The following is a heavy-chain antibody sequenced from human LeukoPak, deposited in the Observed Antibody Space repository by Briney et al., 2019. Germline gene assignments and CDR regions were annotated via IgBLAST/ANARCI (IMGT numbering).Heavy chain of an antibody. D-gene: IGHD6-13*01. V-gene: IGHV1-18*01. CDR2: ISAYNGNT. J-gene: IGHJ5*02. CDR3: ARYIPLTTYSSSLPTTWFDP. CDR1: GYTFTSYG. Sequence: ASVKVSCKASGYTFTSYGISWVRQSPGQGLKGLGWISAYNGNTNYAQKLQGRVTMPTDTSTSTAYMELRSLRSDDTAVYYCARYIPLTTYSSSLPTTWFDPWGQGTLVTVSS.